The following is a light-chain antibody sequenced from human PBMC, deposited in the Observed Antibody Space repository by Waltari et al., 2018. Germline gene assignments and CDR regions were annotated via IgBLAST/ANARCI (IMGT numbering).Light chain of an antibody. CDR3: QQYHEWPYT. CDR1: QSVSNN. J-gene: IGKJ2*01. Sequence: ETVMIQSPATLSVSPGETVTLSCRASQSVSNNLAWYQQTPGQPPRLLIYDAFSRGNAIPGRFGGSGSGTDFALTITPLQSEDVGVYYCQQYHEWPYTFGQGTKLEI. CDR2: DAF. V-gene: IGKV3-15*01.